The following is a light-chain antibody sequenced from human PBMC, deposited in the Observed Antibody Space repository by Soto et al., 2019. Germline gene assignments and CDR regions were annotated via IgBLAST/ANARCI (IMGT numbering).Light chain of an antibody. CDR2: DAS. CDR3: QQYNRYSYT. V-gene: IGKV1-5*01. Sequence: DIQMTQSPSTLSASVGDRVTITCRASQSISSWLAWYQQKPGKAPKVLIYDASSLESGVPSRFSGSGSGTEFTLTISSLQPDDFATYYCQQYNRYSYTFGQGAKVDIK. CDR1: QSISSW. J-gene: IGKJ2*01.